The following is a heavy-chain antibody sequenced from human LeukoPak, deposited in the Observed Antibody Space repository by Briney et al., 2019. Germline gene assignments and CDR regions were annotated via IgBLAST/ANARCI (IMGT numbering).Heavy chain of an antibody. Sequence: GGSLRLSCAASGFTFSSYAMSWVRQAPGSGLEWVSAITGGGGSTYYADSVKGRFTISRDNSKNTLYLQMNSPRAEDTAVYYCAKTMTALTTGDYWGQGTLVTVSS. J-gene: IGHJ4*02. CDR2: ITGGGGST. CDR3: AKTMTALTTGDY. CDR1: GFTFSSYA. V-gene: IGHV3-23*01. D-gene: IGHD4-17*01.